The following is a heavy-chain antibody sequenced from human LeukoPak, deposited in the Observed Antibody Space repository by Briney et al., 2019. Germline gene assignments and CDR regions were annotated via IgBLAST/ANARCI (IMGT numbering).Heavy chain of an antibody. CDR3: ARLSRIAVAGTVGAFDI. CDR2: IYYSGST. D-gene: IGHD6-19*01. Sequence: SETLSLTCTVSGGSISSYYWSWIRQPPGKGLEWIGYIYYSGSTNYNPSLKSRVTISVDTSKNQFSLKLSSVTAADTAVYYCARLSRIAVAGTVGAFDIWGQGTMVTVSS. J-gene: IGHJ3*02. CDR1: GGSISSYY. V-gene: IGHV4-59*08.